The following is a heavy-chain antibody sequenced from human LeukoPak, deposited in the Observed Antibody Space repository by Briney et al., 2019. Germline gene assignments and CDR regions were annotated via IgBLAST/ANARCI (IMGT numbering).Heavy chain of an antibody. CDR1: GGSISSSSYY. J-gene: IGHJ5*02. CDR2: INYSGST. Sequence: PSETLSLTCTVSGGSISSSSYYWGWIRQPPGKGLEWIGSINYSGSTYYNPSLKSRVTISVDTSKNQFSLKLSSVTAADTAVYYCARFYCSSTSCYRNYNWFDPWGQGTLVTVSS. CDR3: ARFYCSSTSCYRNYNWFDP. D-gene: IGHD2-2*01. V-gene: IGHV4-39*07.